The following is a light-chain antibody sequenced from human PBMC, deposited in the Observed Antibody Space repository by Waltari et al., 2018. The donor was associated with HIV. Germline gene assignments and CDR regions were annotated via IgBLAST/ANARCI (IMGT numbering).Light chain of an antibody. Sequence: QAVVTQEPSLTVSPGGTVTLTCGSSTGTVTSGHYPYWFQQKPGQRPMTLIYNTNNKHSLTPDLFSGSLLGGKAALTLSGAQSDDEADYFCLLSYGAGRVFGGGTKLTVL. J-gene: IGLJ2*01. CDR3: LLSYGAGRV. CDR1: TGTVTSGHY. CDR2: NTN. V-gene: IGLV7-46*01.